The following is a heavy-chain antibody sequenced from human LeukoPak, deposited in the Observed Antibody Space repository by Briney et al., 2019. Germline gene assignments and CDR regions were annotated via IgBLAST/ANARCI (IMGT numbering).Heavy chain of an antibody. J-gene: IGHJ4*02. D-gene: IGHD5-24*01. Sequence: GGSLRLSCAASGFTFSYYGMQWVRQAPGKGLEWVALIWHDGGKRYYADSVKGRFTISRDNAKNSLYLQMNSLRVEDTAVYYCAKEGRSLQTYWGQGTLVTVSS. CDR1: GFTFSYYG. V-gene: IGHV3-33*03. CDR2: IWHDGGKR. CDR3: AKEGRSLQTY.